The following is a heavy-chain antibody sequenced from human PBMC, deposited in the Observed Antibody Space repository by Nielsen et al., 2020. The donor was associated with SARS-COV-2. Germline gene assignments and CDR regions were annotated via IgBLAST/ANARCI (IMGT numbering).Heavy chain of an antibody. CDR3: AKLLSYGDLFDY. CDR2: ISYDGSNK. V-gene: IGHV3-30*18. D-gene: IGHD4-17*01. CDR1: GFTFSSYG. Sequence: GESLKISCAASGFTFSSYGMHWVRQAPGKGLEWVAVISYDGSNKYYADSVKGRFTISRDNSKNTLYLQMNSLRAEDTAVYYCAKLLSYGDLFDYWGQGTLVTVSS. J-gene: IGHJ4*02.